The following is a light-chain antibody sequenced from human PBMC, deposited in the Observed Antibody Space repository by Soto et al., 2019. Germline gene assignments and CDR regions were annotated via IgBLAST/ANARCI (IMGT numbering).Light chain of an antibody. CDR3: SSYTSSHTLYH. Sequence: QSVVTQPASVSGSPGESIAIYCTGTSSDVSDYNYVSWYQQQPGKAPKLKIYNVSERPSGVSNRFSGSKSGNTASLNIFGLQSFDEADDYSSSYTSSHTLYHFRTVTKVPV. CDR2: NVS. CDR1: SSDVSDYNY. V-gene: IGLV2-14*03. J-gene: IGLJ1*01.